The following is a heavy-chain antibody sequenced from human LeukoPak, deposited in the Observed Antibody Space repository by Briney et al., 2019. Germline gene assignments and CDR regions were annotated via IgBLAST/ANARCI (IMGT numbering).Heavy chain of an antibody. J-gene: IGHJ5*02. V-gene: IGHV4-4*02. CDR3: AREVLPRTKKADSGGGNWFDP. CDR1: GGSISSTNW. Sequence: SETLSLTCAVSGGSISSTNWWSWVRQPPGKGLEWIGEISHSGSTNYNPSLKSRVTISVDKSKNQFSLKLSSVTAADTAVYYCAREVLPRTKKADSGGGNWFDPWGQGTLVTVSS. CDR2: ISHSGST. D-gene: IGHD2-15*01.